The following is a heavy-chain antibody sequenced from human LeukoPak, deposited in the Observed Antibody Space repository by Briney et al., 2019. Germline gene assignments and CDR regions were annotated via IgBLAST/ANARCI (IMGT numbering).Heavy chain of an antibody. CDR2: INHSGST. CDR3: ARGPPYYDFWSGYPNGYYYYYMDV. V-gene: IGHV4-34*01. CDR1: GGSFRGYY. D-gene: IGHD3-3*01. Sequence: SETLSLTCAVYGGSFRGYYWSWIRQPPGKGLEWIGEINHSGSTNYNPSLKSRVTISVDTSKNQFSLKLSSVTAADTAVYYCARGPPYYDFWSGYPNGYYYYYMDVWGKGTTVTVSS. J-gene: IGHJ6*03.